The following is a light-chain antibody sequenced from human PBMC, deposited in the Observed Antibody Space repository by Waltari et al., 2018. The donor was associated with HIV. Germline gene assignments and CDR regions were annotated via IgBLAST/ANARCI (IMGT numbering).Light chain of an antibody. Sequence: IQMTQSPSALSASVGDTVTITCRPSQKINRYLNWYQKKMGEAPRLLVYGASSLQSGVPARFRGSGSGSEYKLTISNLHSEDFASYFCQQSYGAPFTFGPGSTV. V-gene: IGKV1-39*01. CDR2: GAS. CDR3: QQSYGAPFT. J-gene: IGKJ3*01. CDR1: QKINRY.